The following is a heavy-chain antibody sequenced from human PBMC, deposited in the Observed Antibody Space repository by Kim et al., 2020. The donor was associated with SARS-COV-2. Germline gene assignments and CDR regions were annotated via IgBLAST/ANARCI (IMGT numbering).Heavy chain of an antibody. D-gene: IGHD3-22*01. Sequence: SETLSLTCTVSGGSISSGSYSWGWIRQPPGKGLEWIGYIYHSGSTYYNPSLKSRVTISVDRSKNQFSLKLSSVTAADTAVYYCARQSGGNYYDSRGDYYALNGFDPWGQGTLVTVSS. CDR2: IYHSGST. CDR3: ARQSGGNYYDSRGDYYALNGFDP. V-gene: IGHV4-30-2*01. CDR1: GGSISSGSYS. J-gene: IGHJ5*02.